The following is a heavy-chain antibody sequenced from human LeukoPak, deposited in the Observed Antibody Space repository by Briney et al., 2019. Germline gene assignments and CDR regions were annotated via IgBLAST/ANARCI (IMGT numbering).Heavy chain of an antibody. CDR2: VGHSGSA. CDR3: ATRGDYSDTSGNSYDALDI. V-gene: IGHV4-34*01. Sequence: PSETLSLTCTVSGGSISSYHWSWIRQPPGKGLEWIGDVGHSGSADYNPSLKSRVTISADPSKSQFSLKLTSVTAADTAVYYCATRGDYSDTSGNSYDALDIWGQGTMVTVSS. J-gene: IGHJ3*02. D-gene: IGHD3-22*01. CDR1: GGSISSYH.